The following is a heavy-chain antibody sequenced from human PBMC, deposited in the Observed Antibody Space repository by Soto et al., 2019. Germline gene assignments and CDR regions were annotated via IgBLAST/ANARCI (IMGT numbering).Heavy chain of an antibody. CDR3: TGGGVSRGPGY. Sequence: PGGFLRLSCAASGFTFSSSSMNWVRQAPGKGLEWVSFIDTLSSTMYYADSVRGRFTISRDNAKNSLYLQMNSLRAEDTAIYYSTGGGVSRGPGYWGQGTLVTVSS. CDR2: IDTLSSTM. J-gene: IGHJ4*02. V-gene: IGHV3-48*01. D-gene: IGHD3-10*01. CDR1: GFTFSSSS.